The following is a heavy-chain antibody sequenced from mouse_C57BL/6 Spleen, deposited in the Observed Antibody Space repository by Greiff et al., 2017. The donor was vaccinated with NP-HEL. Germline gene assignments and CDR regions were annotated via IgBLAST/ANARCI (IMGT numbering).Heavy chain of an antibody. V-gene: IGHV1-53*01. D-gene: IGHD2-4*01. CDR2: INPSNGGT. Sequence: QVQLQQSGTELVKPGASVKLSCKASGYTFTSYWMHWVKQRPGQGLEWIGNINPSNGGTNYNEKFKSKATLPVDKSSSTAYMQLSSPTSEDSAVYYCARPDYGNWYFDVWGTGTTVTVSS. CDR3: ARPDYGNWYFDV. CDR1: GYTFTSYW. J-gene: IGHJ1*03.